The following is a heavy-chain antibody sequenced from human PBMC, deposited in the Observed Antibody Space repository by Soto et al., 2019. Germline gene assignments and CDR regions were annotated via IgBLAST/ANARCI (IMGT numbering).Heavy chain of an antibody. J-gene: IGHJ6*02. Sequence: PGGSLRLSCAASGFTFSSYSMNWVRQAPGKGLKWVSSISSSSSYIYYADSVKGRFTISRDNAKNSLYLQMNSLRAEDTAVYYCARGPNYYGSGSSQSYYYGMDVWGQGTTVTVSS. CDR2: ISSSSSYI. CDR3: ARGPNYYGSGSSQSYYYGMDV. D-gene: IGHD3-10*01. CDR1: GFTFSSYS. V-gene: IGHV3-21*01.